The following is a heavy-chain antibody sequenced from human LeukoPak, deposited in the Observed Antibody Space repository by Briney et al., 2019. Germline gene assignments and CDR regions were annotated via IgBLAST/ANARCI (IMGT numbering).Heavy chain of an antibody. CDR2: LDSSGST. D-gene: IGHD4-23*01. CDR3: SRSHDYGGLYFYYYIDV. V-gene: IGHV4-39*01. CDR1: GGSISSRSDY. Sequence: SETLSLTCTVSGGSISSRSDYWGWIRQTPGKGLEWIGNLDSSGSTYYNPYLKSRVTISVGTSKNQFSLNLRSVTAADTAIYFCSRSHDYGGLYFYYYIDVWGKGTTVTVSS. J-gene: IGHJ6*03.